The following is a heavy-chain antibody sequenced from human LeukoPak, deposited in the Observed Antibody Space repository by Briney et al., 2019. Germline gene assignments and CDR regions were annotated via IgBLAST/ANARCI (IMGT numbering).Heavy chain of an antibody. J-gene: IGHJ4*02. D-gene: IGHD2-2*01. V-gene: IGHV1-2*02. CDR1: GYTFTGYY. CDR3: ARANPLYCSSTTCLFNY. CDR2: INPNSGDT. Sequence: ASVKVSCKASGYTFTGYYMHGVRQAPGQGFEWMGWINPNSGDTNHAQKFQGRVTMTRDTSISTAHMELSRLRSDDTAVYYCARANPLYCSSTTCLFNYWGQGTLVTVSS.